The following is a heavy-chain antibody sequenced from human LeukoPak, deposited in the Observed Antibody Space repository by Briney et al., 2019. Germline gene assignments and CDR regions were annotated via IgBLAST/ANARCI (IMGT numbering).Heavy chain of an antibody. CDR2: IYYSGST. D-gene: IGHD1-26*01. CDR3: ARDSGSYSYYYYYMDV. Sequence: SETLSLTCTVSGGPIRDYYWSWIRQPPGRGLEWIGYIYYSGSTNYNPSLKSRVTMSVDTSKNQFSLKLSSVTAADTAVYYCARDSGSYSYYYYYMDVWGKGTTVTVSS. J-gene: IGHJ6*03. CDR1: GGPIRDYY. V-gene: IGHV4-59*12.